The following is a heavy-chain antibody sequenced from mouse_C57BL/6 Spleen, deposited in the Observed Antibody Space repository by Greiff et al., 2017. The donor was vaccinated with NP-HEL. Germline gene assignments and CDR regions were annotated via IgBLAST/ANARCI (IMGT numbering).Heavy chain of an antibody. Sequence: VKLQESGAELARPGASVKLSCKASGYTFTSYGISWVKQRTGQGLEWIGEIYPRSGNTYYNEKFKGKATLTADKSSSTAYMELRSLTSEDSAVYFCARSEVDHWYFDVWGTGTTVTVSS. V-gene: IGHV1-81*01. CDR1: GYTFTSYG. J-gene: IGHJ1*03. CDR2: IYPRSGNT. CDR3: ARSEVDHWYFDV.